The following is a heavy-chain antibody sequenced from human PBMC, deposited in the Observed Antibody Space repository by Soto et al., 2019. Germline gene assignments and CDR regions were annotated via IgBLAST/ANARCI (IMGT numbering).Heavy chain of an antibody. J-gene: IGHJ3*02. CDR1: GFTFDDYA. CDR2: ISWNGGII. V-gene: IGHV3-9*01. CDR3: AKVLTRSGYYTYAFDI. D-gene: IGHD3-3*01. Sequence: EVQLVESGGGLVQPGRSLRLSCAASGFTFDDYAMHWVRQPPGKGLEWVSGISWNGGIIGYTGSVKGRFTISRDNAKNSLYLQMNSLRAEDTAVYYCAKVLTRSGYYTYAFDIWGQGTMVTVSS.